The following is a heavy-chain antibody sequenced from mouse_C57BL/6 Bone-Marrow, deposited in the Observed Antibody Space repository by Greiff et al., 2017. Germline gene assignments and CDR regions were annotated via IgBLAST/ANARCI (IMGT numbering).Heavy chain of an antibody. Sequence: EVQLKESGGGLVQPKGSLKLSCAASGFSFNTYAMNWVRQAPGKGLEWVARIRSKSNNYAKYYADSVKDRFTISRDDSESMLYLQMNNLKTEDTAMYYCVRHYYGSTWYFDVWGTGTTVTVSS. V-gene: IGHV10-1*01. CDR2: IRSKSNNYAK. J-gene: IGHJ1*03. CDR3: VRHYYGSTWYFDV. CDR1: GFSFNTYA. D-gene: IGHD1-1*01.